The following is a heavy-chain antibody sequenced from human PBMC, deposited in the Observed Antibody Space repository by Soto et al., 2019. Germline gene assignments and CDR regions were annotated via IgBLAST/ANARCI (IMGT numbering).Heavy chain of an antibody. CDR3: ARDRDYYDSSDYAFDI. CDR1: GYTFTSYG. Sequence: AAVKVSCKASGYTFTSYGISWVRQAPGQGLEWMGWISAYNGNTNYAQKLQGRVTMTTDTSPSTAYMELTSLRSDDTAVYYCARDRDYYDSSDYAFDIWGQGTMVPVSS. CDR2: ISAYNGNT. J-gene: IGHJ3*02. D-gene: IGHD3-22*01. V-gene: IGHV1-18*01.